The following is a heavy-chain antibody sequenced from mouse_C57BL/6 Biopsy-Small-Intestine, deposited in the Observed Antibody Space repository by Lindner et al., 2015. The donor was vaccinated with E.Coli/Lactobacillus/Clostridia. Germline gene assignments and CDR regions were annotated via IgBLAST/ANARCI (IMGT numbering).Heavy chain of an antibody. Sequence: VQLQESGAELARPGTSVKLSCNTSGYTFATYGIGWVKQRAGQGLEWIGEIYPRSDNTYYNEKFKGRATLTADKSSSTVSMELRSLTSEDSAVYFCARCYYGTGTYYAMDYWGSRNLSHRLL. V-gene: IGHV1-81*01. CDR3: ARCYYGTGTYYAMDY. CDR2: IYPRSDNT. D-gene: IGHD1-1*01. CDR1: GYTFATYG. J-gene: IGHJ4*01.